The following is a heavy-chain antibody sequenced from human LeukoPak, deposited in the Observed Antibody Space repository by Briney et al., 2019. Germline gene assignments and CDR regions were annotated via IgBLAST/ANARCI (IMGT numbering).Heavy chain of an antibody. J-gene: IGHJ6*02. CDR1: GFTFSSYW. CDR2: IKQDGSEK. D-gene: IGHD6-13*01. V-gene: IGHV3-7*01. Sequence: GGSLRLSCAASGFTFSSYWMSWVRQAPGKGLEWVANIKQDGSEKYYVDSVKGRFTISRDNAKNSLYLQMNSLRAEDTAVYYCARDRKYSSSWYPSYYYYYGMDVWGQGTTVTVSS. CDR3: ARDRKYSSSWYPSYYYYYGMDV.